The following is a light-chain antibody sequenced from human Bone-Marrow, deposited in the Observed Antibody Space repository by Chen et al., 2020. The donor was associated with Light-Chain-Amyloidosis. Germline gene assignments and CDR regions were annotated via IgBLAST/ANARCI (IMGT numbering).Light chain of an antibody. CDR3: QQYYRSPLT. CDR1: QSVLFSSNNNNY. V-gene: IGKV4-1*01. CDR2: WAS. Sequence: DIVMTQSPDSLAVSLGERATINCKSSQSVLFSSNNNNYLAWYQRKPGQPPKLLIYWASARQSGVPDRFSGSGSGTDFTLTISSLQAEDVAVYYCQQYYRSPLTFGGGTKVEIK. J-gene: IGKJ4*01.